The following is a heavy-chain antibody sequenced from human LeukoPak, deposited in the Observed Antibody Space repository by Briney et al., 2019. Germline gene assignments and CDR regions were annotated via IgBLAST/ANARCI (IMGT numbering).Heavy chain of an antibody. V-gene: IGHV3-23*01. Sequence: GGSLRLSCAASGFTFSSCAMTWVRQAPGKGLEWVSIISGSGATTYYADSVKGRFTISRDNSNNTVYLQMNSLRAEDTAVYYCAKDQSRVGASDPCVYWRRRMQVGVSS. CDR3: AKDQSRVGASDPCVY. J-gene: IGHJ4*02. CDR2: ISGSGATT. D-gene: IGHD1-26*01. CDR1: GFTFSSCA.